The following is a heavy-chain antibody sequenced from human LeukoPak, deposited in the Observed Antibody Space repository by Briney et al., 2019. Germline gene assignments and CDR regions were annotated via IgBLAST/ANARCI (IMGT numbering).Heavy chain of an antibody. Sequence: SETLSLTCTVSGGSISSYYWSWIRQPPGKGLEWIGYIYYSRSTNYNPSLKSRVTISVDTSKNQFSLKLSSVTAADTAVYYCARAGYSSGWYSPWWFDPWGQGTLVTVSS. CDR1: GGSISSYY. D-gene: IGHD6-19*01. CDR3: ARAGYSSGWYSPWWFDP. J-gene: IGHJ5*02. CDR2: IYYSRST. V-gene: IGHV4-59*01.